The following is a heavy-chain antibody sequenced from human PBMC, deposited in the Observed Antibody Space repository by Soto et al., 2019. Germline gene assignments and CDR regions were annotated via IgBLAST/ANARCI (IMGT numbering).Heavy chain of an antibody. CDR3: ARGSTIFGVVIPDAFDI. Sequence: GGSLRLSCAASGFTFSSYDMHWVRQATGKGLEWVSAIGTAGDTYYPGSVKGRFTISRENAKNSLYLQMNSLRAGDTAVYYCARGSTIFGVVIPDAFDIWGQGTMVTVSS. CDR2: IGTAGDT. V-gene: IGHV3-13*01. D-gene: IGHD3-3*01. J-gene: IGHJ3*02. CDR1: GFTFSSYD.